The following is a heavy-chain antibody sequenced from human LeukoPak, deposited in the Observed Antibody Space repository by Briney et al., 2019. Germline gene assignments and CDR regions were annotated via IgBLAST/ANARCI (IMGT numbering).Heavy chain of an antibody. J-gene: IGHJ4*02. Sequence: GGSLRLSCAVSGFIFSNYAMHWVRQAPGKGMKWVTFIRYDGRNKYYAESVKGRFTISRDNSKNTLYLQMNSLRAEDTAVYYCAKAIHSSSSGVVDYWGQGTLVTVSS. CDR1: GFIFSNYA. D-gene: IGHD6-6*01. CDR2: IRYDGRNK. CDR3: AKAIHSSSSGVVDY. V-gene: IGHV3-30*02.